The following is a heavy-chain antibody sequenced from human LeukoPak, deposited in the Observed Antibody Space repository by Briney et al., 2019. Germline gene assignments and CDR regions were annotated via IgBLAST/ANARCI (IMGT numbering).Heavy chain of an antibody. J-gene: IGHJ4*02. V-gene: IGHV4-34*01. Sequence: SETLSLTCAVYDGSFSGYYWSWIRQPPGKGLEWIGEINHSRSTNYNPSLRSRVTISVDTSKNQLSLKLSSVTAADTAVYYCARELGQQSKKIDYWGQGTLVTVSS. D-gene: IGHD6-13*01. CDR1: DGSFSGYY. CDR2: INHSRST. CDR3: ARELGQQSKKIDY.